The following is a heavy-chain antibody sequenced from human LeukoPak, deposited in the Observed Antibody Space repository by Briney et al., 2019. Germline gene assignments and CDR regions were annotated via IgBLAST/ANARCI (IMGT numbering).Heavy chain of an antibody. CDR3: AREVLWFGELFHFDY. CDR1: GGSFSGYY. CDR2: INHSGST. Sequence: SETLSLTCAVYGGSFSGYYWSWIRQPPGKGLEWIGEINHSGSTNYNPSLKSRVTISVDTSKNQFSLKLSSVTAADTAVYYCAREVLWFGELFHFDYWGQGTLVTVSS. D-gene: IGHD3-10*01. V-gene: IGHV4-34*01. J-gene: IGHJ4*02.